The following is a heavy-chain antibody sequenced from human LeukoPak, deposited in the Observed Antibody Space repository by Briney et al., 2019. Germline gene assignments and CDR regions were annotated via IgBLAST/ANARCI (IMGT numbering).Heavy chain of an antibody. CDR3: ARSITMVRGVIPPALGY. J-gene: IGHJ4*02. CDR2: MNPNSGNT. Sequence: ASVKVSCKASGYTFTSYDINWVRQATGQGLEWMGWMNPNSGNTGYAQKFQGRVTMTRNTSISTAYMELSSLRSEDTAVYYCARSITMVRGVIPPALGYWGQGTLVTVSS. CDR1: GYTFTSYD. V-gene: IGHV1-8*01. D-gene: IGHD3-10*01.